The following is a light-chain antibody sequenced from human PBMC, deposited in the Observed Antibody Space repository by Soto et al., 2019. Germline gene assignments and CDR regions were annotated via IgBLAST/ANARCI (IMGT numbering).Light chain of an antibody. J-gene: IGLJ2*01. CDR2: RDH. V-gene: IGLV1-44*01. Sequence: QSVLTQSPSASGTAGQRITISCSGGSSNIGSNSVNWYQQVPGMAPKVLIYRDHQRPSGVPDRFSGSKSGTSASLAISGLQSEDEAEYYCASWDDSLNAVLFGGGTKLTVL. CDR3: ASWDDSLNAVL. CDR1: SSNIGSNS.